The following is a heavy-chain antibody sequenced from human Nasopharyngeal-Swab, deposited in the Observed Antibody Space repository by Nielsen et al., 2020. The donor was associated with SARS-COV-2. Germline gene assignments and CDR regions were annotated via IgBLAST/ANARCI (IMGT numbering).Heavy chain of an antibody. J-gene: IGHJ6*02. CDR3: ARDGDYPDV. CDR2: IYTSEST. CDR1: GGSISSGSYY. Sequence: SETLSLTCTVSGGSISSGSYYWSWIRQPAGKGLEWIGRIYTSESTNYNPSLKSRVTISVDTSKNQFSPKLSSVTAADTAVYYCARDGDYPDVWGQGTTVTVSS. V-gene: IGHV4-61*02. D-gene: IGHD4-11*01.